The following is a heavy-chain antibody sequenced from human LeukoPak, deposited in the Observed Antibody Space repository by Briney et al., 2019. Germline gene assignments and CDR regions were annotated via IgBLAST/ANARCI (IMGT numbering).Heavy chain of an antibody. CDR3: ARDRGYSYGCDAFDI. V-gene: IGHV4-31*03. Sequence: SETLSLTCTVSGGSISRGGYYWSWIRQHPGKGLEYIGYIYYSGSIYYKPSLKSRVTISLDPPKNQFSLKLSSVTAADTAVYYCARDRGYSYGCDAFDIWGQGTMVTVSS. CDR2: IYYSGSI. D-gene: IGHD5-18*01. J-gene: IGHJ3*02. CDR1: GGSISRGGYY.